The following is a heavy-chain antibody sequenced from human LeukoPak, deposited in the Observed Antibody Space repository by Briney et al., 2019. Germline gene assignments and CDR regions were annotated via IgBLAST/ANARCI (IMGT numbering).Heavy chain of an antibody. D-gene: IGHD1-1*01. CDR1: GFTFSSYW. Sequence: GSLRLSCAASGFTFSSYWMHWVRQAPGKGLECVSVISRGGISYYADSVKGRFTISRDNSKNTLYLQMNSLRAEDTAVYYCSKKGQADDDGKPDWGQGTLVTVSP. CDR2: ISRGGIS. J-gene: IGHJ4*02. V-gene: IGHV3-53*01. CDR3: SKKGQADDDGKPD.